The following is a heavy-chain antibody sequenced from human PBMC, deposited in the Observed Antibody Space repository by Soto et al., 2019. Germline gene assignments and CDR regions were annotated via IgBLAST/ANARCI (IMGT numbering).Heavy chain of an antibody. V-gene: IGHV5-10-1*03. CDR3: ARHQILAERLSALDY. D-gene: IGHD1-1*01. Sequence: MQLVQSGAEVKKPGESLRISCEGSGYNFPYFWITWVRQMPGKGLEWMGTIDPSDSYTDYSPSFQGHVTLSADKSRSTAYLQWSSLKASDTAMYYCARHQILAERLSALDYWGQGTPVTVSS. CDR2: IDPSDSYT. CDR1: GYNFPYFW. J-gene: IGHJ4*02.